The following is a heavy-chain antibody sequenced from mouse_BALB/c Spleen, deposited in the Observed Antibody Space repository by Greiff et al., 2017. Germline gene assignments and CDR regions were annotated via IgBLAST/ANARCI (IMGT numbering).Heavy chain of an antibody. CDR1: GFTFSSYG. Sequence: EVQLVESGGDLVKPGGSLKLSCAASGFTFSSYGMSWVRQTPDKRLEWVATISSGGSYTYYPDSVKGRFTISRDNAKNTLYLQMSSLKSEDTAMYYCARQEYYGRYYFDYWGQGTTLTVSS. CDR2: ISSGGSYT. CDR3: ARQEYYGRYYFDY. D-gene: IGHD1-1*01. V-gene: IGHV5-6*01. J-gene: IGHJ2*01.